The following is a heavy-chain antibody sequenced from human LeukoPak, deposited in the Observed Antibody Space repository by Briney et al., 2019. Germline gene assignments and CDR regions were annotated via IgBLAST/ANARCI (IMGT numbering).Heavy chain of an antibody. J-gene: IGHJ4*02. CDR1: AFIFSGHW. V-gene: IGHV3-7*03. CDR2: IKEDGSER. Sequence: GGSLRLSCEGSAFIFSGHWMNWVRQTPGKGLEWVASIKEDGSERQYVDSVKGRFSISRDNTKGSLFLQLKSLRAEDTAVYYCARDRYVGTTTAGDSDSWGQGTLVTVSS. CDR3: ARDRYVGTTTAGDSDS. D-gene: IGHD1-26*01.